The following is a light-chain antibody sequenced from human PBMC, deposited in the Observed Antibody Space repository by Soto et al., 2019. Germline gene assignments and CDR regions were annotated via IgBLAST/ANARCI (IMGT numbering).Light chain of an antibody. CDR3: QQYTDFSALT. CDR1: QSIGSW. Sequence: DIRMTQSPSTLSASVGDRVTITCRASQSIGSWLAWYQQKPGKAPRLLIYKASNLEGGVLPRFSGSGSGTDFTLTISSLQADDFATYYCQQYTDFSALTFGGGTKVEIK. V-gene: IGKV1-5*03. J-gene: IGKJ4*01. CDR2: KAS.